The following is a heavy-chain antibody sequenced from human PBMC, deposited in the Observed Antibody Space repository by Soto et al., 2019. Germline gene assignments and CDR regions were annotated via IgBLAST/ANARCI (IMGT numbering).Heavy chain of an antibody. D-gene: IGHD2-21*01. CDR3: ARGAFCGGAPGCRDMDV. CDR2: ISAYNGNT. J-gene: IGHJ6*02. CDR1: GYTFISHS. Sequence: ASVKVSCKSSGYTFISHSITWVRQAPGQGLEWMGRISAYNGNTNYAQKLQGRVTMTTDTSTSTAYMELRSLRSDDTAVYYCARGAFCGGAPGCRDMDVWGQGTTVTVSS. V-gene: IGHV1-18*01.